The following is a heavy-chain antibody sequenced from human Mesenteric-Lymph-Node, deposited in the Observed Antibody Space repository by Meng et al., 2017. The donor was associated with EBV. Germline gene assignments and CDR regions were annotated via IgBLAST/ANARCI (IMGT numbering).Heavy chain of an antibody. CDR2: TNYRSKWYN. V-gene: IGHV6-1*01. J-gene: IGHJ4*02. D-gene: IGHD3-10*01. CDR1: GDSVSSNTAG. CDR3: ARVTLWFGELEY. Sequence: QVQLQQSGSGLVKPSQTLPVTSAISGDSVSSNTAGWNWIRQSPSRSLDPLGRTNYRSKWYNDYAVFVKSRITINPDTSKNQFSLQLNSVTPEDTAVYYCARVTLWFGELEYWGQGTLVTVYS.